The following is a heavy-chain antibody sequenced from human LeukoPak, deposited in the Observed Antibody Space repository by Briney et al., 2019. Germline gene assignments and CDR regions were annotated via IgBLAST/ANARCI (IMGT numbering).Heavy chain of an antibody. CDR2: INHSGVA. CDR3: ARILRYYGSGNYGY. J-gene: IGHJ4*02. CDR1: GGSFSGYQ. Sequence: PSETLSLTCAVYGGSFSGYQWSWVRQPPGKGLEWIGEINHSGVADYNPSLKSRVTISLDTSKNQFSLRLRSVTAADTAMYYCARILRYYGSGNYGYWGQGTLVTVSS. V-gene: IGHV4-34*01. D-gene: IGHD3-10*01.